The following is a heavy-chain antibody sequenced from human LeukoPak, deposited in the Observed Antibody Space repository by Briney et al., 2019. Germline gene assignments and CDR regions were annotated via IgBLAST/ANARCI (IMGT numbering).Heavy chain of an antibody. J-gene: IGHJ4*02. Sequence: GGSLRLSCAASGFTFSSYWMSWVRQAPGKGLEWVAHIKQDGSEKYYVDSVKGRFTISRDNAKNSLYLQMNSLRAEDTAVYYCARDNYYDSSGEAFDYWGQGTLVTVSS. CDR3: ARDNYYDSSGEAFDY. D-gene: IGHD3-22*01. CDR2: IKQDGSEK. V-gene: IGHV3-7*01. CDR1: GFTFSSYW.